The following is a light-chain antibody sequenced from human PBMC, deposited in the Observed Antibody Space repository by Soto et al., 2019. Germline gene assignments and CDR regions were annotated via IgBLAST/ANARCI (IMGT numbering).Light chain of an antibody. V-gene: IGLV2-14*01. CDR1: SSDVGAYKY. CDR3: SSYTSTNTLYV. CDR2: EVS. J-gene: IGLJ1*01. Sequence: QSALTQPASVSGSPGQSITISCTGTSSDVGAYKYVSWYQQHPGKAPKLMIFEVSNRPSGVSNRFSGSKSGNTASLTISGLQAEDEADYYCSSYTSTNTLYVFGTGTKVTVL.